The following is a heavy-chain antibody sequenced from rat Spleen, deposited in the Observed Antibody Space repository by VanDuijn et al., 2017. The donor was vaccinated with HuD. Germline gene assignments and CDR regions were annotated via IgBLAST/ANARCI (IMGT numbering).Heavy chain of an antibody. CDR3: AREGSYGHNWFAY. V-gene: IGHV2-41*01. CDR1: GFSLTSNG. Sequence: QVQLKESGPDLVQPSQTLSLTCTVSGFSLTSNGVSWVRQPPGKGLEWMGVIWNIGSTRYNPGFKSRLSISKDTSKSKVFLKMNSLQTEDTATYYCAREGSYGHNWFAYWGQGTLVTVSS. J-gene: IGHJ3*01. D-gene: IGHD1-2*01. CDR2: IWNIGST.